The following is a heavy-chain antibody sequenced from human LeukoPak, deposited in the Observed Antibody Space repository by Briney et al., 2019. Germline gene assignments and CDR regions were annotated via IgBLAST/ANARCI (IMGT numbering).Heavy chain of an antibody. CDR2: ISGSGGST. J-gene: IGHJ4*02. Sequence: PGGSLRLSCAASGFTFSIYAMSWVRQAPGKGLEWVSAISGSGGSTYYADSVKGRFTISRDNSKNTLYLQMNSLRAEGTAVYYCARTWELLPDFDYWGQGTLVTVSS. D-gene: IGHD1-26*01. V-gene: IGHV3-23*01. CDR3: ARTWELLPDFDY. CDR1: GFTFSIYA.